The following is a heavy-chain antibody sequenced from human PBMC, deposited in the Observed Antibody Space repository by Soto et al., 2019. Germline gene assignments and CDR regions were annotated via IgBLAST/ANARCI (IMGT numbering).Heavy chain of an antibody. J-gene: IGHJ6*02. D-gene: IGHD3-10*01. Sequence: QVQLQESGPGLVKPSETLSLTCTVSGGSISSYYWSWIRQPPGKGLEWIGYIYYSGSTNYNPSLKSRVTISVDTSKNQFSVKLSSVTAADTAVYYCARDLTYADYGSGIPYGMDVWGQGTTVTVSS. CDR2: IYYSGST. CDR1: GGSISSYY. V-gene: IGHV4-59*01. CDR3: ARDLTYADYGSGIPYGMDV.